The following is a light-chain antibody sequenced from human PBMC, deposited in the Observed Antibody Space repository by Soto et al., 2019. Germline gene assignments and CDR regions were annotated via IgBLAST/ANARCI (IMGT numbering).Light chain of an antibody. CDR3: QQYAYSPRT. Sequence: EIVLTQSPGTLSLSPGERATLSCRASQSVSRNYLAWYQQKPGQAPRLLIYGASSRATGIPDRFSGSGSGTDFTLTISGLEPEDFAVYYCQQYAYSPRTFGRGTKLEIK. V-gene: IGKV3-20*01. CDR2: GAS. J-gene: IGKJ2*01. CDR1: QSVSRNY.